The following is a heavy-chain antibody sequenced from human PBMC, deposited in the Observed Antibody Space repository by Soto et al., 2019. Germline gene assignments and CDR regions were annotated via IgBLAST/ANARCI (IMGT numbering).Heavy chain of an antibody. CDR3: ARAPGGPGIAEY. V-gene: IGHV1-3*05. Sequence: QVQLVQSGAAEKKPGASVKVSCKASGYTFTSYAMDWVRQAPGQRLEWMGWINAGNGNTKYSQKFQGRVTITRDTSASTAYMELSSLRSEDTAVYYCARAPGGPGIAEYWGQGTLVTVSS. CDR1: GYTFTSYA. J-gene: IGHJ4*02. CDR2: INAGNGNT. D-gene: IGHD6-13*01.